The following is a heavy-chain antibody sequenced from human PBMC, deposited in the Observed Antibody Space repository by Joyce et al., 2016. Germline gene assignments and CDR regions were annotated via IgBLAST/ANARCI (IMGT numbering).Heavy chain of an antibody. CDR3: AIPSCAV. CDR1: GFIFSSKE. Sequence: EVQLVESGGGLVQPGGSLILSCAASGFIFSSKEMNWVRQAPGKGLEWIAYISRTGDLIHYADSVRGRFTISRDNAGSSLYLQMDYLRAEDTAMYFCAIPSCAVWGQGSLVTVSS. J-gene: IGHJ4*02. CDR2: ISRTGDLI. V-gene: IGHV3-48*03.